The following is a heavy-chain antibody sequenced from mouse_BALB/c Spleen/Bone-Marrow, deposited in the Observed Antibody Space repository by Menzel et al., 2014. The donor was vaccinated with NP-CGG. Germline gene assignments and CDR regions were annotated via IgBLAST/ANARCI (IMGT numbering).Heavy chain of an antibody. CDR3: ARSGATATPFAY. CDR2: IYPGDGDS. V-gene: IGHV1-87*01. CDR1: GYTFTNYW. D-gene: IGHD1-2*01. Sequence: ESGAELARPGASVKLSCKASGYTFTNYWMQWVKQGPGQDLEWTGAIYPGDGDSRYTQKFKGKATLTADKSSSTAYMQLNSLASEDSAVYYCARSGATATPFAYWGQGTLVTVSA. J-gene: IGHJ3*01.